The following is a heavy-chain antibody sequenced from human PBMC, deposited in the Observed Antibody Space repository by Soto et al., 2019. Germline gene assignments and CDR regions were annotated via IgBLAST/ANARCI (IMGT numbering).Heavy chain of an antibody. J-gene: IGHJ4*02. CDR2: INPNSGGT. Sequence: QVPLVQSGAEVKKPGASVKVSCKASGYTFTGYYMHWVRQAPGQGLEWMGWINPNSGGTNYAQKFQGWVTMTRDTSISTAYMELSRLRSDDTAVYYCARDLLNGDYALGYWGQGTLVTVSS. V-gene: IGHV1-2*04. D-gene: IGHD4-17*01. CDR1: GYTFTGYY. CDR3: ARDLLNGDYALGY.